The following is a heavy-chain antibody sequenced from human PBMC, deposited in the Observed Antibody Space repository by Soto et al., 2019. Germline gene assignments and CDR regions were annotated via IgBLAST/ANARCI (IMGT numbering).Heavy chain of an antibody. CDR3: ARDKLYANIPIDY. Sequence: GGSLRLSCAASGFPFSSYSMNWVRQAPGKGLEWVSSISSSSSYIYYADSVKGRFTISRDNAKNSLYLQMNSLRAEDTAVYYCARDKLYANIPIDYWGQGTLVT. V-gene: IGHV3-21*01. D-gene: IGHD2-2*01. CDR1: GFPFSSYS. CDR2: ISSSSSYI. J-gene: IGHJ4*02.